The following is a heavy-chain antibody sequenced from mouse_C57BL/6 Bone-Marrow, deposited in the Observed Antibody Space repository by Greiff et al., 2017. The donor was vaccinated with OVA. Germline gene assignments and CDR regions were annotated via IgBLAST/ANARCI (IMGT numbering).Heavy chain of an antibody. Sequence: QVQLQQSGAELARPGASVKLSCKASGYTFTSYGISWVKQRTGQGLEWIGEIYPRSGNTYYNEKLKGKATLTADKSSSTAYMELRSLTSEYSAVYFCARGGNYFYAMDYWGQGTSVTVSS. CDR2: IYPRSGNT. CDR3: ARGGNYFYAMDY. CDR1: GYTFTSYG. V-gene: IGHV1-81*01. J-gene: IGHJ4*01. D-gene: IGHD2-1*01.